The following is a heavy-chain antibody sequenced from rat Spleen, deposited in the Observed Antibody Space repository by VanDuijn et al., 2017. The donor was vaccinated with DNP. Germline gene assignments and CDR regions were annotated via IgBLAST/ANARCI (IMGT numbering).Heavy chain of an antibody. CDR2: ISYSGST. D-gene: IGHD1-2*01. CDR1: FYSITSNY. CDR3: ARTGYYYGSYIPFDY. J-gene: IGHJ2*01. V-gene: IGHV3-1*01. Sequence: EVLLQESGPGLVKPSQSLSLTCSVTFYSITSNYWGWIRKFPGNKMEWMAYISYSGSTGYNPSLKSRISITRDTSKNQFFLHLNSVTTEDTATYYCARTGYYYGSYIPFDYWGQGVMVTVSS.